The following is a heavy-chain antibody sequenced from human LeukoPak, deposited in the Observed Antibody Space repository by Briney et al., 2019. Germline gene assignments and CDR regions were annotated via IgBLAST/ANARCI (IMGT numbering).Heavy chain of an antibody. J-gene: IGHJ4*02. Sequence: GGSLRLSCAASGFTFSSYWMSWVRQAPGEGLEWVANIKQDVGETYYVDSVKGQFTISRDNDNNSLYLQMNSLRAEDTAVYYCARASPFDYWGQGTLVTVS. CDR2: IKQDVGET. V-gene: IGHV3-7*01. CDR3: ARASPFDY. CDR1: GFTFSSYW.